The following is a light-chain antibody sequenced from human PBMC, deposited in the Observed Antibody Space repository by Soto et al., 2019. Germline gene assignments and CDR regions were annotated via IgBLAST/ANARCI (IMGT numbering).Light chain of an antibody. CDR1: SRDVGGYNY. J-gene: IGLJ3*02. CDR3: YSYTTNNTPV. CDR2: EVT. V-gene: IGLV2-14*01. Sequence: QSVLTQPASVSGSPGQSISISCTGTSRDVGGYNYVSWYQQHPGKAPKLLIYEVTNRPSGVSNRFSASKSANTASRTISGLQAEDESDYYCYSYTTNNTPVFGGGTKLTVL.